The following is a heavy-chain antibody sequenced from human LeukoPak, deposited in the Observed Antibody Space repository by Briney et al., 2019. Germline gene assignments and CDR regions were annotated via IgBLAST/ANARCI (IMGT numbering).Heavy chain of an antibody. CDR1: GGTFSNYA. Sequence: SVKVSCKASGGTFSNYAINWVRQAPGQGLEWMGRIIPIFGTANYAQKFQGRVTTTTDESTSTASMELSSMIYEDTAMYYCARDLNYYDTSGYLLLWGQGTLVTVSS. CDR3: ARDLNYYDTSGYLLL. J-gene: IGHJ4*02. D-gene: IGHD3-22*01. V-gene: IGHV1-69*05. CDR2: IIPIFGTA.